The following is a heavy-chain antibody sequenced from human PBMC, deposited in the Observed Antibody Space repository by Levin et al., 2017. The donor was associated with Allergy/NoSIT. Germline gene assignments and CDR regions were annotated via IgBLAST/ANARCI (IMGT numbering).Heavy chain of an antibody. Sequence: LSLTCVATGFTFSRSVMSWVRQAPGKGLEWVSAISKTGDTTFYADSVKGRFTISRDNSKSTLYLQMDSLRAEDTAVYFCTNPETFHDYDSPLFDYWGQGTLVSVSS. CDR2: ISKTGDTT. CDR3: TNPETFHDYDSPLFDY. J-gene: IGHJ4*02. D-gene: IGHD4-17*01. V-gene: IGHV3-23*01. CDR1: GFTFSRSV.